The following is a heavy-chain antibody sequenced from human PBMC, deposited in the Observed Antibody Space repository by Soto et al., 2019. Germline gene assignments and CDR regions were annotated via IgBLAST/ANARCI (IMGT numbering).Heavy chain of an antibody. D-gene: IGHD1-26*01. V-gene: IGHV1-69*01. Sequence: QVQLVQSGAEVKKPGSSVKVSCKASGGTFSSYAISWVRQAPGQGLEWMGGIIPIFGTANYAQKFQGRVTITADESTSTAYMELSSLSSEDTGVYYCARQDSGSYYSQNGMDVWGQGTTVTVSS. J-gene: IGHJ6*02. CDR3: ARQDSGSYYSQNGMDV. CDR2: IIPIFGTA. CDR1: GGTFSSYA.